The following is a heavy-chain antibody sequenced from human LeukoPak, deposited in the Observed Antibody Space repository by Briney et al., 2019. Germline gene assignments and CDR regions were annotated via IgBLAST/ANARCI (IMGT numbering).Heavy chain of an antibody. J-gene: IGHJ4*02. V-gene: IGHV4-59*01. D-gene: IGHD6-19*01. CDR3: ARVPRSGWFPFDY. Sequence: SETLSLTCTVSGVSISSYYWSWIRQPPGKGLEWIGYIYYSGSTNYNPSLKSRVTISVDTSKNQFSLKLSSVTAADTAVYYCARVPRSGWFPFDYWGQGTLVTVSS. CDR2: IYYSGST. CDR1: GVSISSYY.